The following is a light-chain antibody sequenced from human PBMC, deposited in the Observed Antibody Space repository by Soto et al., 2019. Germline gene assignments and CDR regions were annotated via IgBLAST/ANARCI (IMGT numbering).Light chain of an antibody. Sequence: QSALTQPASVSGSPGQSITIYCTGTSSDVGSYNYVSWYQQHPGKAPKLMIYEVRNRPSGVSDRFSGSKSGKTASLTIFGLQAEDEADYYCSSYTTSTTQVFGGGTKLTVL. V-gene: IGLV2-14*01. CDR3: SSYTTSTTQV. CDR1: SSDVGSYNY. J-gene: IGLJ2*01. CDR2: EVR.